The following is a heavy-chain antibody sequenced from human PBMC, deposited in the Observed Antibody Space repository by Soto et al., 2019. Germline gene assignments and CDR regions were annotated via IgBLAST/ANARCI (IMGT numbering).Heavy chain of an antibody. CDR2: INHSGST. Sequence: QVQLQQWGAGLLKPSETLSLTCAVYGGSFSGYYWSWIRQPPGKGLEWIGEINHSGSTNYNPSLKSRVTISVDTSKNQFSLKLSSVTAADTAVYYCARGPRRIYCSGGSCLRGFDYWGQGTLVTVSS. J-gene: IGHJ4*02. CDR3: ARGPRRIYCSGGSCLRGFDY. D-gene: IGHD2-15*01. V-gene: IGHV4-34*01. CDR1: GGSFSGYY.